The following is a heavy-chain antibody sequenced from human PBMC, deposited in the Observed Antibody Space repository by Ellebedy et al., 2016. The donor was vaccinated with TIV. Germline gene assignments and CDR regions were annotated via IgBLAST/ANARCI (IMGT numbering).Heavy chain of an antibody. Sequence: SETLSLXCAVYGGSFSGYYWSWIRQPPGKGLEWIGEINHSGSTNYNPSLKSRVTISVDTSKNQFSLKLSSVTAADTAVYYCAAELRVRGSSGWFDPWGQGTLVTVSS. CDR3: AAELRVRGSSGWFDP. D-gene: IGHD3-10*01. J-gene: IGHJ5*02. CDR2: INHSGST. CDR1: GGSFSGYY. V-gene: IGHV4-34*01.